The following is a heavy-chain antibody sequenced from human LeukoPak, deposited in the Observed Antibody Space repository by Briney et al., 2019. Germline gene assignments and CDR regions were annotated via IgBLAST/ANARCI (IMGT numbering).Heavy chain of an antibody. Sequence: PSETLSLTCAVSGGSISSSNWWSWVRQPPGKGLEWIGYIYYSGSTNYNPSLKSRVTISVDTSKNQFSLKLSSVTAADTAVYYCARDRGPIVVVPAAMVGLWYFDLWGRGTLVTVSS. J-gene: IGHJ2*01. V-gene: IGHV4-4*02. CDR2: IYYSGST. CDR1: GGSISSSNW. CDR3: ARDRGPIVVVPAAMVGLWYFDL. D-gene: IGHD2-2*01.